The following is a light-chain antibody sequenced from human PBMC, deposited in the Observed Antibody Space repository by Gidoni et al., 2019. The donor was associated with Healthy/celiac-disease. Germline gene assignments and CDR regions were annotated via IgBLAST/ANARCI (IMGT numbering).Light chain of an antibody. J-gene: IGKJ5*01. CDR3: QQYYSTPIT. V-gene: IGKV1-NL1*01. Sequence: DIQMTQSPSSLYASVGDRVTITCRASQGISNSLAWYQQKPGKAPKLLLYAASRLESGVPSRFSGSGSGTDYTLTISSLQPEDFATYYCQQYYSTPITFGQGTRLEIK. CDR1: QGISNS. CDR2: AAS.